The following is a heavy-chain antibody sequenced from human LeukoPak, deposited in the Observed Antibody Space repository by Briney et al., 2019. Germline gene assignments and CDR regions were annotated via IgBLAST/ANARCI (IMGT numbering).Heavy chain of an antibody. CDR2: INHSGST. V-gene: IGHV4-34*01. D-gene: IGHD3-22*01. CDR1: GGSFSGYY. Sequence: SETLSLTCAVYGGSFSGYYWSWIRQPPGKGLEWIGEINHSGSTKYNPSLKSRVTISVDTSKNQFSLNLSSVTAADTAVYYCARGPPYNYDTSGYYRFDYWGQGSLSPSPQ. J-gene: IGHJ4*02. CDR3: ARGPPYNYDTSGYYRFDY.